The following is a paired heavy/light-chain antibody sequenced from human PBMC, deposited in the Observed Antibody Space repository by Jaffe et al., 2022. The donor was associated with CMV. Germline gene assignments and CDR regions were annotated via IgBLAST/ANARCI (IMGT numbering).Light chain of an antibody. J-gene: IGKJ1*01. V-gene: IGKV2-28*01. CDR2: LGS. Sequence: DIVMTQSPLSLPVTPGEPASISCRSSQSLLHSNGYNYLDWYLQKPGKSPQLLIYLGSHRASGVPDRFSGSGSGTDFTLKISRVEADDVGVYYCMQALQTSTFGQGTKVEIK. CDR1: QSLLHSNGYNY. CDR3: MQALQTST.
Heavy chain of an antibody. CDR1: GYTFTSYG. J-gene: IGHJ6*02. D-gene: IGHD6-6*01. CDR3: ARGQIEYTNIGLYYYAMHV. CDR2: ISGYDGNT. Sequence: QVQLVQSGAEVKKPGASVKVSCKASGYTFTSYGISWVRQAPGQGLEWMGFISGYDGNTKYAQKLQGRLTMTTDTSTTTAYMELRSLRSDDTAVYYCARGQIEYTNIGLYYYAMHVWGQGTRVTVS. V-gene: IGHV1-18*01.